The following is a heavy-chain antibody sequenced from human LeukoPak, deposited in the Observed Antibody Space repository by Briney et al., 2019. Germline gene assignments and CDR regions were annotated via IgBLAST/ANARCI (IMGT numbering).Heavy chain of an antibody. J-gene: IGHJ6*03. CDR2: IWYDGSNK. CDR3: AKPHYGSGSYYMDV. CDR1: GFTFSSYG. V-gene: IGHV3-33*06. D-gene: IGHD3-10*01. Sequence: GWSLRLSCAASGFTFSSYGMHWVRQAPGKGLEWVAVIWYDGSNKYYADSVKGRFTISRDNSKNTLYLQMNSLRAEDTAVYYCAKPHYGSGSYYMDVWGKGTTVTVSS.